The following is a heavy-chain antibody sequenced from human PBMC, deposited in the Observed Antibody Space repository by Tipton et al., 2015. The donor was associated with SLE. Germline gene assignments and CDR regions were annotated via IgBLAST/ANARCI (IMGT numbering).Heavy chain of an antibody. Sequence: TLSLTCTVSGASVTHYYWSWIRQPPGKGLEWIGYIYDNGNTNYNPSLKSRVTISMDTSKNQFSLKLMSLTAADTAVYYCARGARGNSYGSDEDFDYWGQGTLVTVSS. D-gene: IGHD5-18*01. V-gene: IGHV4-59*02. J-gene: IGHJ4*02. CDR1: GASVTHYY. CDR3: ARGARGNSYGSDEDFDY. CDR2: IYDNGNT.